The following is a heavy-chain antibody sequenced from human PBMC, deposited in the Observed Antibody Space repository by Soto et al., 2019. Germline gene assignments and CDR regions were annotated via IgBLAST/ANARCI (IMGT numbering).Heavy chain of an antibody. J-gene: IGHJ6*02. CDR1: GYTFTSYG. Sequence: ASVRVSCKASGYTFTSYGISWVRQAPGQGLDWMGWISAYNGNTKYAQDLQGRVTMTTDTSTSTAYMELRSLRSDDTAVYYCARFSGGSYNTYYFYYGMDVWGQGTTVTVSS. CDR3: ARFSGGSYNTYYFYYGMDV. CDR2: ISAYNGNT. D-gene: IGHD2-15*01. V-gene: IGHV1-18*01.